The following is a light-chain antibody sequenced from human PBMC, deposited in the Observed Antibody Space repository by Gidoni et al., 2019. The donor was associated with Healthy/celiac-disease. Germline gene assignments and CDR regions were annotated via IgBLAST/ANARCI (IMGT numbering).Light chain of an antibody. Sequence: QSALTQPASVSGSPGQSITLSCTGTSSDVGGYNYVSWYHQHPGKAPKLIIYEVSNRPSGVSNRFSGSKSGNTASLTISGLQAEDEADYYCSSYTGSSTVVFGGGTKLTVL. CDR2: EVS. J-gene: IGLJ2*01. CDR3: SSYTGSSTVV. V-gene: IGLV2-14*01. CDR1: SSDVGGYNY.